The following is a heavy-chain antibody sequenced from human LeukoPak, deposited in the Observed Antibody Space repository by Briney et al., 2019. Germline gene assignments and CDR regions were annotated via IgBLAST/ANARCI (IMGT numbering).Heavy chain of an antibody. Sequence: GRSLRLSCAASGFTFSSYAMHWVRQAPGKGLEWVAVISYDGSNKYYADSVKGRFTISRDNSKNTLYLQMNSLRAEDTAVYYWARGSYHLDYWGQGTLVTVSS. V-gene: IGHV3-30-3*01. J-gene: IGHJ4*02. CDR1: GFTFSSYA. D-gene: IGHD3-16*02. CDR2: ISYDGSNK. CDR3: ARGSYHLDY.